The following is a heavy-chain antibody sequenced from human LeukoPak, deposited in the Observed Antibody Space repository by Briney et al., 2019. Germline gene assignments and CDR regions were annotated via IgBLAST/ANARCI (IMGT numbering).Heavy chain of an antibody. CDR2: IYSSGST. Sequence: SETLSLTCAVSGGSISYYYWSSIRQPAGKGLEWIGRIYSSGSTNYSPSLKSRVTMSVDTSKNQFSLKLSSVTAADTAVYHCARIEKWVYYFDFWGQGTLATVSS. D-gene: IGHD2-8*01. CDR3: ARIEKWVYYFDF. J-gene: IGHJ4*02. V-gene: IGHV4-4*07. CDR1: GGSISYYY.